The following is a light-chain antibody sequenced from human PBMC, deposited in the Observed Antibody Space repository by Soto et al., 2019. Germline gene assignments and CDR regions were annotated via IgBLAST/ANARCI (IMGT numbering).Light chain of an antibody. V-gene: IGKV4-1*01. CDR2: WAS. CDR3: QHRGT. Sequence: DIVMTQSPDSLAVSLGERATINCKSSQSVLYSSNNKNSLAWYQQKPGQPPKLLIYWASTRESGVPDRFSGSGSGTDFTLTISSLQAEDVAVYSCQHRGTFGPGTKVNIK. J-gene: IGKJ3*01. CDR1: QSVLYSSNNKNS.